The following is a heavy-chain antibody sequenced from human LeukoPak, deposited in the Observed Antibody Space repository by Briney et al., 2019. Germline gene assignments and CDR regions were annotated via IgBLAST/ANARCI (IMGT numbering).Heavy chain of an antibody. Sequence: SVKVSCKASGGTFSSYAISWVRQAPGQGLEWMGGIIPIFGTANYAQKFQGRVTITADESTSTAYMELSSLRSDDTAVYYCARGAIEDYYDSSGYQSSLYYFDYWGQGTLVTVSS. D-gene: IGHD3-22*01. CDR1: GGTFSSYA. J-gene: IGHJ4*02. CDR2: IIPIFGTA. V-gene: IGHV1-69*13. CDR3: ARGAIEDYYDSSGYQSSLYYFDY.